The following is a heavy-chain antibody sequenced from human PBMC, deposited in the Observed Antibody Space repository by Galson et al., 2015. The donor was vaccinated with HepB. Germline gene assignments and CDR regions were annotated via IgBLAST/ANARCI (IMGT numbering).Heavy chain of an antibody. D-gene: IGHD2-21*02. CDR3: ARENEAYCGGDCYSDY. CDR1: GFTFSSYS. Sequence: SLRLSCAASGFTFSSYSMNWVCQAPGKGLEWVSSISSSSSYIYYADSVKGRFTISRDNAKNSLYLQMNSLRAEDTAVYYCARENEAYCGGDCYSDYWGQGTLVTVSS. V-gene: IGHV3-21*01. J-gene: IGHJ4*02. CDR2: ISSSSSYI.